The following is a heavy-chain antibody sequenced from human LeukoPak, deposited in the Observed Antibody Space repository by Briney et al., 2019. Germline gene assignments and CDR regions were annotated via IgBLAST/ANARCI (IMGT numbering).Heavy chain of an antibody. J-gene: IGHJ4*02. CDR1: GVSATGWNS. Sequence: SETLSLTFAVSGVSATGWNSWSWVRQPPGKGLEWIGEIYHSGSTNYNPSLKSRVTISVDKSKNEFSLKLSSVSAEAAACDYCGNAIRGKLAAYKWAIENWGRGNLVTVSS. CDR2: IYHSGST. CDR3: GNAIRGKLAAYKWAIEN. V-gene: IGHV4-4*02. D-gene: IGHD2-21*01.